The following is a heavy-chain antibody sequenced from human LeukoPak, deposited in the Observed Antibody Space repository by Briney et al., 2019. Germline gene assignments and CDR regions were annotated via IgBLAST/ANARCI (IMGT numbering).Heavy chain of an antibody. D-gene: IGHD3-22*01. CDR2: IYYTGST. J-gene: IGHJ4*02. CDR3: ARGPYYYDSSGYYYSYFYY. V-gene: IGHV4-59*01. CDR1: GGSISSYY. Sequence: PSETLSLTCTVSGGSISSYYWSWIRQPPGKGLEWIGYIYYTGSTNYNPSLKSRVTISADTSKNQFSLKLGSVTAADTAVYYCARGPYYYDSSGYYYSYFYYWGQGTLVTVSS.